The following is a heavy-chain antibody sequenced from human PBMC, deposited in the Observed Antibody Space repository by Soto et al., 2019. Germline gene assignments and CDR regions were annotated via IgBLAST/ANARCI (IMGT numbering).Heavy chain of an antibody. V-gene: IGHV3-11*04. D-gene: IGHD6-6*01. CDR2: ISSSGSTT. CDR3: ARPEYSSSSYGMDV. J-gene: IGHJ6*02. Sequence: GGSLRLSCAASGFTFSDYYMSWIRQAPGKGLEWVSYISSSGSTTYYADSVKGRFTISRDNAKNSLYLQMNSLRDEDTAVYYCARPEYSSSSYGMDVWGQGTTVTV. CDR1: GFTFSDYY.